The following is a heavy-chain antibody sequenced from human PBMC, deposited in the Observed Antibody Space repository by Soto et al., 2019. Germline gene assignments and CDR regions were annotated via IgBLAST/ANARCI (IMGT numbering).Heavy chain of an antibody. J-gene: IGHJ4*02. CDR1: GFTFNNAW. CDR3: TREPDYSNYFEY. D-gene: IGHD4-4*01. Sequence: EVQLVESGGGLVRPGGSLRLSCVASGFTFNNAWMNWVRQAPGKGLEWVGRIRSKADGGTIDYAAPVKDRFTISRDDSKNTLHLQMNSLKTEDTAVYYCTREPDYSNYFEYGGKGTLVPVSS. V-gene: IGHV3-15*07. CDR2: IRSKADGGTI.